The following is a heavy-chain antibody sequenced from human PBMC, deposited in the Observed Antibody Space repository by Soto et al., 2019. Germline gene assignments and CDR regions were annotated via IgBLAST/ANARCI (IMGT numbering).Heavy chain of an antibody. CDR3: ARDSHSQQPNHRWGGGYMDV. Sequence: QVQLQESGPGLVKPSQTLSLTCVVSGGSISNGGYYWSWIRQHPGKGLEWIGAIYFSGSTYYNPSLKIRFTIAVATPKNQFSLKLSSVTAADTAVYYCARDSHSQQPNHRWGGGYMDVWGKGTTVTVSS. CDR1: GGSISNGGYY. V-gene: IGHV4-31*11. J-gene: IGHJ6*03. CDR2: IYFSGST. D-gene: IGHD6-13*01.